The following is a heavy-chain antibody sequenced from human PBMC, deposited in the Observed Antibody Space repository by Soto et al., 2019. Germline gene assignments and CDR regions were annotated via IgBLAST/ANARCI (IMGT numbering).Heavy chain of an antibody. V-gene: IGHV3-15*01. CDR1: GFTFSNAW. J-gene: IGHJ4*02. D-gene: IGHD3-9*01. CDR3: TVPQLRYFDWSLDH. Sequence: GGSLRLSCAASGFTFSNAWMSWVRQAPGKGLEWVGRIKGKAEGGTTDYAAPVKGRFTISRDDSKNTLYLQMNSLTTEDTAVYYCTVPQLRYFDWSLDHWGQGTLVTVSS. CDR2: IKGKAEGGTT.